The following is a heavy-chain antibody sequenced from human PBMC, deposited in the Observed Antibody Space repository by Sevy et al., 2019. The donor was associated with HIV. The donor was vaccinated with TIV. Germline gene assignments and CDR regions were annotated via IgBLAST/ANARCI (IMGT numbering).Heavy chain of an antibody. CDR2: ICYDGSNK. D-gene: IGHD2-15*01. CDR1: GFTFSYYG. Sequence: GGSLRLSCVASGFTFSYYGMHWVRQAPGKGLEWVAVICYDGSNKYYADSVKGRFTISRDNSKNTLYLQMNSLRAEDTAVYYCAKDTRDCSGGTCYSAPLYNWFHPWGQGTLVTVSS. J-gene: IGHJ5*02. CDR3: AKDTRDCSGGTCYSAPLYNWFHP. V-gene: IGHV3-33*03.